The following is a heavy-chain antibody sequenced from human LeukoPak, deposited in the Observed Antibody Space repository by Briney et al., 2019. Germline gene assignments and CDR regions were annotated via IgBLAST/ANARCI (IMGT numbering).Heavy chain of an antibody. CDR2: IYYGGST. CDR3: ARDRVEDTAMVRRYYYYYMDV. Sequence: SETLSLTCTVSGGSISSYYWSWIRQPPGKGLEWIGYIYYGGSTNYNPSLKSRVTISVDTSKNQFSLKLSSVTAADTAVYYCARDRVEDTAMVRRYYYYYMDVWGKGTTVTVSS. J-gene: IGHJ6*03. D-gene: IGHD5-18*01. V-gene: IGHV4-59*01. CDR1: GGSISSYY.